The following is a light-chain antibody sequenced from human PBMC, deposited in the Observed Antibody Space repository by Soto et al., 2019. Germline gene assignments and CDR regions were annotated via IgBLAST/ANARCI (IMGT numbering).Light chain of an antibody. CDR3: QSYDISLITSV. Sequence: QSVLTQPPSVSGAPGQRVTISCTGSSSNIGAGYDVHWYQQLPGTAPKLLIYGNTNRPSGVPDRFSGSKSGTSASLAVTGLQAEDEADYYCQSYDISLITSVFGGGTKLTVL. V-gene: IGLV1-40*01. CDR1: SSNIGAGYD. J-gene: IGLJ2*01. CDR2: GNT.